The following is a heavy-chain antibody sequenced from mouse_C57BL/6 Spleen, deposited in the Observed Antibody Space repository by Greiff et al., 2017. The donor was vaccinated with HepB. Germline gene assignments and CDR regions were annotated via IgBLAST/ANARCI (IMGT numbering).Heavy chain of an antibody. CDR2: INPSSGYT. CDR3: ARAPHSSCYYYFDY. D-gene: IGHD3-2*02. Sequence: QVQLQQSGAELARPGASVKMSCKASGYTFTSYTMHWVKQRPGQGLEWIGYINPSSGYTKYNQKFKDKATLTAAKSSSTAYMQLRSLTSEDSAVYYCARAPHSSCYYYFDYWGQGTTLTVSS. CDR1: GYTFTSYT. V-gene: IGHV1-4*01. J-gene: IGHJ2*01.